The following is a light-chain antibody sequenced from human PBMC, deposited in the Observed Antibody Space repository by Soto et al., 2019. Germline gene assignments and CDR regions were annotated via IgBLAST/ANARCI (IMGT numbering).Light chain of an antibody. V-gene: IGLV2-14*01. CDR3: SSYTSSSTTNV. Sequence: QSALTQPASVSGSPGQSITISCTGTSSDVGGYNYVSWYQQHPGKAPKLMISEVSNRPSGVSHRFSGSKSGNTASLTISGLLAEDEADYYCSSYTSSSTTNVFGTGTKVTVL. CDR2: EVS. J-gene: IGLJ1*01. CDR1: SSDVGGYNY.